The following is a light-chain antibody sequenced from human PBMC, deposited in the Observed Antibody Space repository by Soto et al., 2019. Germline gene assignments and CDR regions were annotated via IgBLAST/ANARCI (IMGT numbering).Light chain of an antibody. Sequence: QSALTQPRSVSGSPGQSVTISCTGTSSDVGGYKYVSWYQQHPGKAPKLMIYDVSKRPSGVPDRFSGSESGNTASLTISGLQAEDEADYYCCSYAGIFVVFGGGTKLTVL. CDR2: DVS. J-gene: IGLJ2*01. CDR1: SSDVGGYKY. CDR3: CSYAGIFVV. V-gene: IGLV2-11*01.